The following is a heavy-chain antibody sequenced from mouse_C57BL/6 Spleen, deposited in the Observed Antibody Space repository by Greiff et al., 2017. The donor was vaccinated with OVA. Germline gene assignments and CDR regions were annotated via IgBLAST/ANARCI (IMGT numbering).Heavy chain of an antibody. CDR2: IYPGDGDT. D-gene: IGHD1-1*01. Sequence: VQLQQSGAELVKPGASVKISCKASGYAFSSYWMNWVKQRPGKGLEWIGQIYPGDGDTNYNGKFKGKATLTADNSSSTAYMQLSSLTSEDSAVYVCARQNYGSSGGFAYWGQGTLVTVSA. CDR3: ARQNYGSSGGFAY. J-gene: IGHJ3*01. V-gene: IGHV1-80*01. CDR1: GYAFSSYW.